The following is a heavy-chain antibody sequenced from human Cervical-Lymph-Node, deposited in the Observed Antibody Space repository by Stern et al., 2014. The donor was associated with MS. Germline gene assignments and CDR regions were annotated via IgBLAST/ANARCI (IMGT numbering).Heavy chain of an antibody. CDR1: GFSLSTRGVG. J-gene: IGHJ4*02. V-gene: IGHV2-5*02. D-gene: IGHD2-15*01. CDR2: IYWDDDK. Sequence: QITLKESGPTLVKPTQTLTLTCTFSGFSLSTRGVGVGRIRQPPGQALEWLGLIYWDDDKRYSPSLKSRLTITKDTSKNQVVLIMTNMDPVDTATYYCAHGIVVDYYFDHWGRGTLVTVSS. CDR3: AHGIVVDYYFDH.